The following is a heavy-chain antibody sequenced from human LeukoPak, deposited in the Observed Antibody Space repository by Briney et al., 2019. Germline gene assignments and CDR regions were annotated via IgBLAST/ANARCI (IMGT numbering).Heavy chain of an antibody. Sequence: ASVKVSCKASGYTFTSYDINWGRQATGQGLEWMGWMNPNRGNTGHAQKFQGRVTITRNTSISTAYMELSSLRSEDTAVYYCARGRPEEGFDYWGQGTLVTVSS. CDR1: GYTFTSYD. D-gene: IGHD6-6*01. CDR3: ARGRPEEGFDY. CDR2: MNPNRGNT. J-gene: IGHJ4*02. V-gene: IGHV1-8*01.